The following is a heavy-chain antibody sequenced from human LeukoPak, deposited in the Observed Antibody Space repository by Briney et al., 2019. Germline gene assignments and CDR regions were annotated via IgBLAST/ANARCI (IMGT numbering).Heavy chain of an antibody. J-gene: IGHJ6*03. CDR2: ISSSGSTI. D-gene: IGHD3-3*01. Sequence: GGSQRLSCAASGFTFSDYYMSWIRQAPGKGLEWVSYISSSGSTIYYADSVKGRFTISRDNAKNSLYLQMNSLRAEDTAVYYCARDYYDFWSGYQTAGYYMDVWGKGTTVTVSS. CDR1: GFTFSDYY. V-gene: IGHV3-11*01. CDR3: ARDYYDFWSGYQTAGYYMDV.